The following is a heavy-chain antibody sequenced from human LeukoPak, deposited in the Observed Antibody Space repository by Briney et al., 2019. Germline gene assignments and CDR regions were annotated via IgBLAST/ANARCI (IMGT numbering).Heavy chain of an antibody. Sequence: GASVKVSCKASGYTFTGYYMHWVRQAPGQGLERMGWINPNSGGTNYAQKFQGRVTMTRDTSISTAYMELSRLRSDDTAVYYCARDLADYVWGSYRYTDAFDIWGQGTMVTVSS. CDR1: GYTFTGYY. CDR2: INPNSGGT. CDR3: ARDLADYVWGSYRYTDAFDI. D-gene: IGHD3-16*02. V-gene: IGHV1-2*02. J-gene: IGHJ3*02.